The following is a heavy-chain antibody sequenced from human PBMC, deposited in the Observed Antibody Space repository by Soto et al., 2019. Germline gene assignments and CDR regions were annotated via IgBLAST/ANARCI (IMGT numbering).Heavy chain of an antibody. V-gene: IGHV1-69*06. CDR1: GGTFSSYA. CDR2: IIPIFGTA. Sequence: QVQLVQSGAEVKKPGSSVKVSCKASGGTFSSYAISWVRQAPGQGLEWMGGIIPIFGTANYAQKFQGRVTITADKSTRTAYMELSRLRADDTAVYYCARGRGVPASYGMDVWGQGTTVTVS. J-gene: IGHJ6*02. CDR3: ARGRGVPASYGMDV. D-gene: IGHD2-2*01.